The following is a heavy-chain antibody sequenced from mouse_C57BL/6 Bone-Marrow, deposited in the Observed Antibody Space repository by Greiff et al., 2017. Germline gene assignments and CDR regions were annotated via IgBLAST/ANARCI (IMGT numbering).Heavy chain of an antibody. CDR1: GFNIKDDY. CDR3: TTVVFYGSSFPFAY. CDR2: IDPENGDT. Sequence: EVKLEESGAELVRPGASVKLSCTASGFNIKDDYMHWVKQRPEQGREWIGWIDPENGDTEYASKFQGKATITAATSSNPAYLQLSSLTSEDTAVYYCTTVVFYGSSFPFAYWGQGTLVTVSA. J-gene: IGHJ3*01. V-gene: IGHV14-4*01. D-gene: IGHD1-1*01.